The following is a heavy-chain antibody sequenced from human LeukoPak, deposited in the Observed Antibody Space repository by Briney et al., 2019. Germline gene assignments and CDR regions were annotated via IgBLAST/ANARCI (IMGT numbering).Heavy chain of an antibody. CDR2: IYYSGST. CDR3: ARQEGITIFGVVPRRVRPFDY. J-gene: IGHJ4*02. CDR1: GGSISSSSYY. Sequence: SETLSLTCTVSGGSISSSSYYWGWIRQPPGKGLEWIGGIYYSGSTYYNPSLKSRVTISVDTSKNQFSLKLSSVTAADTAVYYCARQEGITIFGVVPRRVRPFDYWGQGTLVTVSS. V-gene: IGHV4-39*01. D-gene: IGHD3-3*01.